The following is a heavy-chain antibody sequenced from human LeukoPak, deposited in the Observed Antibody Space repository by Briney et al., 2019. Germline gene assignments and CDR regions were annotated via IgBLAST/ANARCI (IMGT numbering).Heavy chain of an antibody. CDR3: ARDQAGGDYYYMDV. Sequence: GAAVKVSCKTSGYTFTSYYISWVRQGPGQGLEWMAWISAYNGNTKYAHKFQGRGTMTTDTSTSTAYMELRSLRSDDTAVYYCARDQAGGDYYYMDVWGKGTTVTISS. V-gene: IGHV1-18*01. CDR1: GYTFTSYY. J-gene: IGHJ6*03. D-gene: IGHD6-13*01. CDR2: ISAYNGNT.